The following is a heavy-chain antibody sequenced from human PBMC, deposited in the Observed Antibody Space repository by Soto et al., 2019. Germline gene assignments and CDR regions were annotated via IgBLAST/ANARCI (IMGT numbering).Heavy chain of an antibody. J-gene: IGHJ5*02. D-gene: IGHD3-10*01. CDR2: IYYSGST. Sequence: QVQLQESGPGLVKPSETLSLTCTVSGGSISSYYWSWIRQPPGKGLEWIGYIYYSGSTNYTPSLMSRVTISVDTSKNQFSLKLSSVTAADTAVYYCARLLWSRGDWFDPWGQGTLVTVSS. CDR1: GGSISSYY. V-gene: IGHV4-59*08. CDR3: ARLLWSRGDWFDP.